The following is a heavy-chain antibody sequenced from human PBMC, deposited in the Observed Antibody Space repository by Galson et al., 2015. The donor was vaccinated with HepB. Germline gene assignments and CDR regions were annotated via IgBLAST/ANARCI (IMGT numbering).Heavy chain of an antibody. CDR1: GFTFKSYW. D-gene: IGHD2-21*02. CDR2: FDNEKSRT. CDR3: AALGDTYYIDV. V-gene: IGHV3-74*03. J-gene: IGHJ6*02. Sequence: SLRLSCAFSGFTFKSYWIHWVRQVPGKGLVWVSGFDNEKSRTTYADSVKGRFTISRDNAKNTVYLQMRSLRAEDTAVYFCAALGDTYYIDVWGQRTTVSVPS.